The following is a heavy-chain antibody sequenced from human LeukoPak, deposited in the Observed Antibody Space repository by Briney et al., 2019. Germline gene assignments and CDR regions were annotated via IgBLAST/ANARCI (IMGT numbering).Heavy chain of an antibody. D-gene: IGHD3-3*01. CDR3: ARDRRGYYDFWSGYKPVFDY. V-gene: IGHV4-30-4*01. CDR1: GGSISSGDYY. CDR2: IYYSGST. J-gene: IGHJ4*02. Sequence: SLSLTCTVSGGSISSGDYYWSWIRQPPGKGLEWIGYIYYSGSTYYNPSLKSRVTISVDTSKNQFSLKLSSVTAADTAVYYCARDRRGYYDFWSGYKPVFDYWGQGTLVTVSS.